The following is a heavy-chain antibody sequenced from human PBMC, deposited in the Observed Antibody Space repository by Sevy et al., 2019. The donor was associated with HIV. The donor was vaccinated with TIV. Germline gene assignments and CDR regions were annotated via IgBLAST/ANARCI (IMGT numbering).Heavy chain of an antibody. V-gene: IGHV4-38-2*01. CDR2: IYHSGST. Sequence: SETLSLTCAVSGYSISSGYQWGWIRQPPGMGLEWIGPIYHSGSTSYNPSLKSRGTITVDTSKNQFSLKLNSMTAADTAVYFGVRVSADWGQGILVTVSS. J-gene: IGHJ4*02. CDR1: GYSISSGYQ. CDR3: VRVSAD.